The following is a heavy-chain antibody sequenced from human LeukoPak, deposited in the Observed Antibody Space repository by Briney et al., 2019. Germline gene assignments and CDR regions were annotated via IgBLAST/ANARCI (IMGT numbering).Heavy chain of an antibody. CDR1: GFTFSSYA. V-gene: IGHV3-64*01. J-gene: IGHJ3*02. D-gene: IGHD3-16*01. CDR2: ISSNGGST. Sequence: GGSLRPSCAASGFTFSSYAMHRVRQAPGEGLEYVSAISSNGGSTYYANSVKGRFTISRDNSKNTLYLQMGSLRAEDMAVYYCARSPFAASNAFDIWGQGTMVTVSS. CDR3: ARSPFAASNAFDI.